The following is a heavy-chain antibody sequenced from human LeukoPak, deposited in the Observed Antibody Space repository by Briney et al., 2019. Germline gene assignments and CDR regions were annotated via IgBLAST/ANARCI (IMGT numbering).Heavy chain of an antibody. D-gene: IGHD6-13*01. Sequence: GASVKVSCKASGYTFTSYGISWVRQAPGQGLEWMGWISAYNGNTNYAPKLQGRGTITTDTSTSTAYMELRSLRSDDTAVYYCARVGAARLYGMDVWGQGTTVTVSS. J-gene: IGHJ6*02. CDR3: ARVGAARLYGMDV. CDR1: GYTFTSYG. CDR2: ISAYNGNT. V-gene: IGHV1-18*01.